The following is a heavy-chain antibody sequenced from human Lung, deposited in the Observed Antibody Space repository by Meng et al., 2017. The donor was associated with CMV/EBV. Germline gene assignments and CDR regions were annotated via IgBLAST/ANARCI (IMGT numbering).Heavy chain of an antibody. V-gene: IGHV1-46*01. Sequence: ASXXVSXNASGYPFTNYYLHWVRQAPGQGFEWMGLINPSGGATDYAQKFQGRVTMTTDTSASTVYMELRSLTSEDTALYYCARDQSLRVWFDLWGQGTLVTVSS. CDR1: GYPFTNYY. CDR2: INPSGGAT. J-gene: IGHJ5*02. CDR3: ARDQSLRVWFDL.